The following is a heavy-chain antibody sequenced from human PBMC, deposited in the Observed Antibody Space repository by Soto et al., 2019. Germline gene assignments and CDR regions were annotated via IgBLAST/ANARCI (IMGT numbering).Heavy chain of an antibody. Sequence: GGSLRLSCAASGFTFSSYWMHWVRQAPGKGLVWVSRINSDGSSTSYADSVKGRFTISRDNAKNTLYLQMNSLRAEDTAVYYCASSEWFGELLSWGQGTLVTVSS. D-gene: IGHD3-10*01. CDR3: ASSEWFGELLS. CDR2: INSDGSST. CDR1: GFTFSSYW. J-gene: IGHJ4*02. V-gene: IGHV3-74*01.